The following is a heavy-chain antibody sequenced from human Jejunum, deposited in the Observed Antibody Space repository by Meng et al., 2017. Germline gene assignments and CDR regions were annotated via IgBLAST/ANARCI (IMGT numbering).Heavy chain of an antibody. CDR2: IGRTSNSI. CDR1: GFAFGDFY. CDR3: ARDLWGYDFFDY. J-gene: IGHJ4*02. Sequence: GGSLRLSCTASGFAFGDFYMSWIRQAPGKGLEWVSYIGRTSNSIFYADSVKGRFTISRDDARHNLYLEMNSLRPEDTAVYYCARDLWGYDFFDYWGQGTPVTVSS. V-gene: IGHV3-11*04. D-gene: IGHD5-12*01.